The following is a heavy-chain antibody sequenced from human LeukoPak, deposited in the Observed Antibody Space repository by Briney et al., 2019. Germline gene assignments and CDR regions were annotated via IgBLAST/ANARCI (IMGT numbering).Heavy chain of an antibody. V-gene: IGHV4-31*03. Sequence: SETLSLTCTVSGGSISSGGYYWSWIRQHPGKGLEWIGYIYYSGSTYYNPSLKSRVTISVDTSKNQFSLKLSSVTAADTAVYYCARGWFGELHPIDYWGQGTQVTVSS. CDR2: IYYSGST. J-gene: IGHJ4*02. CDR3: ARGWFGELHPIDY. D-gene: IGHD3-10*01. CDR1: GGSISSGGYY.